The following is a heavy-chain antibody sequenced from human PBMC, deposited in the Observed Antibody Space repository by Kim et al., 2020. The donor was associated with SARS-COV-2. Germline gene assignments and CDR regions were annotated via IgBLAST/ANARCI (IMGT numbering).Heavy chain of an antibody. D-gene: IGHD4-4*01. Sequence: KCQGRVTITRDTSANTAYMELRRLTTKDTAIYYCARDMDPTVYDYWGQGTLVTVSS. V-gene: IGHV1-3*01. CDR3: ARDMDPTVYDY. J-gene: IGHJ4*02.